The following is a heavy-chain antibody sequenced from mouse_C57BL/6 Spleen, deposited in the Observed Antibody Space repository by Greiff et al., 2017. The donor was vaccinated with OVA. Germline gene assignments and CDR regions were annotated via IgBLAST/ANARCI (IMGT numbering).Heavy chain of an antibody. V-gene: IGHV3-1*01. CDR3: ARGPGAWFAY. CDR2: ISYSGST. J-gene: IGHJ3*01. CDR1: GYSITSGYD. D-gene: IGHD4-1*01. Sequence: EVQRVESGPGMVKPSQSLSLTCTVTGYSITSGYDWHWIRHFPGNKLEWMGYISYSGSTNYNPSLKSRISITHDTSKNHFFLKLNSVTTEDTATYYCARGPGAWFAYWGQGTLVTVSA.